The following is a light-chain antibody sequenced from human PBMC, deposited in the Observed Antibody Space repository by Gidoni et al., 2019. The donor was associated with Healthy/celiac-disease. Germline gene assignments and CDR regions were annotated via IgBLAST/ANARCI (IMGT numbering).Light chain of an antibody. CDR2: GAS. CDR3: QQYGSSIT. J-gene: IGKJ5*01. CDR1: QSVSSSY. V-gene: IGKV3-20*01. Sequence: EIVLTQSPGTLSLSAGERATLSCRASQSVSSSYLAWYQQKPGQAPRLLIYGASSRATGIPDRFSGSGSGTDFTLTISRLEPEDFAVYYCQQYGSSITFXQXTRLEIK.